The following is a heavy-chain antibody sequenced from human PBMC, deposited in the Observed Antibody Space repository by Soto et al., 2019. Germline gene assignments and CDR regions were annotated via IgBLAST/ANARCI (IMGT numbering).Heavy chain of an antibody. CDR1: GFTFSSYS. J-gene: IGHJ5*02. CDR3: ARSVAAMRFAP. CDR2: ISSSSSYI. D-gene: IGHD2-2*01. Sequence: GGSLRLSCAASGFTFSSYSMNWVRQAPGKGLEWVSSISSSSSYIYYADSVKGRFTISGDNAKNSLYLQMNSLRAEDTAVYYCARSVAAMRFAPWGQGSLVTVSS. V-gene: IGHV3-21*01.